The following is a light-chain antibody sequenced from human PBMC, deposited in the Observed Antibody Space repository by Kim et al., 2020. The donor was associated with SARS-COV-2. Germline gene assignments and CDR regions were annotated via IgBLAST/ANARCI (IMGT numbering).Light chain of an antibody. CDR3: QHYDNLLFT. V-gene: IGKV1-33*01. CDR2: DTS. J-gene: IGKJ3*01. CDR1: QDISDY. Sequence: GDRVTITCQASQDISDYLNWYQQKPGMTPKLLIYDTSNLETGVPSRFSGSGSGTDFTFTISSLQPEDIATYFCQHYDNLLFTFGPGTKVDIK.